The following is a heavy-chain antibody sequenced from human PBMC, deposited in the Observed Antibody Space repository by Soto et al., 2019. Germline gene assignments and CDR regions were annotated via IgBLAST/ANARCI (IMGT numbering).Heavy chain of an antibody. CDR1: GFTFGDYA. CDR3: VTDIVATHP. Sequence: GVLRLSCTASGFTFGDYAMSWFRQAPGKGLEWVGFIRSKAYGGTTEYAASVKGRFTISRDDSKSIAYLQMNSLKTEDTAVYYCVTDIVATHPWGQGTLVTVSS. V-gene: IGHV3-49*03. D-gene: IGHD5-12*01. CDR2: IRSKAYGGTT. J-gene: IGHJ5*02.